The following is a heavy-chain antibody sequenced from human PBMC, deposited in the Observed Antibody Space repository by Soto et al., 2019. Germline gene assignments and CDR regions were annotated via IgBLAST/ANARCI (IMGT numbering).Heavy chain of an antibody. J-gene: IGHJ4*02. CDR1: GGTFSSYA. CDR2: IIPIFGTA. V-gene: IGHV1-69*01. D-gene: IGHD3-16*01. Sequence: QVQLVQSGAEVKKPGSSVKVSCKASGGTFSSYAISWVRQAPGQGLEWMGGIIPIFGTANYAQKFEGRVTITADESTSTAYMELSSLRSEDTAVYYCARDTPMASNPFGVFDYWGQGTLVTVSS. CDR3: ARDTPMASNPFGVFDY.